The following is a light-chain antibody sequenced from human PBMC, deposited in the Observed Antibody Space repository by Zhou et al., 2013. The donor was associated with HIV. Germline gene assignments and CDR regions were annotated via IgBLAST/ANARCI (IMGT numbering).Light chain of an antibody. J-gene: IGKJ3*01. CDR3: QQYGSF. CDR2: GAS. V-gene: IGKV3-20*01. Sequence: EIVLTQSPGTLSLSPGERATLSCRASQTVSSNYLAWYQQKPGQAPKLLIYGASIRATGIPDRFSGSGSGTDFTLTISRLEPEDFAVYYCQQYGSFFGPGTKVDIK. CDR1: QTVSSNY.